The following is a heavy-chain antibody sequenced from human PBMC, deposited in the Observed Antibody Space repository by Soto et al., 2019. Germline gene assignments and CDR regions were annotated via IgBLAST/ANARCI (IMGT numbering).Heavy chain of an antibody. CDR3: AAGVATIFGVVIPYGMDV. Sequence: SVKVSCKASGFTFTSSAVQWVRQARGQRLEWIGWIVVGSGNTNYAQKFQERVTITRDMSTSTAYMELSSLRSEDTAVYYCAAGVATIFGVVIPYGMDVWGQGTTVTVSS. V-gene: IGHV1-58*01. J-gene: IGHJ6*02. D-gene: IGHD3-3*01. CDR2: IVVGSGNT. CDR1: GFTFTSSA.